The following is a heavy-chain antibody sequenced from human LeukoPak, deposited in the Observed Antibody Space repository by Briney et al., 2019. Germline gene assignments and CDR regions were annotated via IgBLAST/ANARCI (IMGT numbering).Heavy chain of an antibody. Sequence: GGSLRLSCAASGFTVSSNYMSWVRQAPGKGLEWVSVIYSGGSTYYADSVKGRFTISRDNSKNTLYLQMNSLRAEDTAVYYCARAHGYYYDSSGYYDAFDIWGQGTMVTVSS. V-gene: IGHV3-66*01. J-gene: IGHJ3*02. D-gene: IGHD3-22*01. CDR3: ARAHGYYYDSSGYYDAFDI. CDR1: GFTVSSNY. CDR2: IYSGGST.